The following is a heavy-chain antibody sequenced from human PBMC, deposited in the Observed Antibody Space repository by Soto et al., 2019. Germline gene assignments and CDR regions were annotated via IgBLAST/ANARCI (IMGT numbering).Heavy chain of an antibody. CDR1: GFPLSTSGVA. Sequence: QITLKESGPTLVKPTQTLTLTCTFSGFPLSTSGVAVGWVRQPPGKALEWLALIDWGDNKRYRSSLQSRLTITKYTSKIQVVLTMTTMDPADTGTYYCAHRRPTHLAFDAWGQGALVSVSS. CDR2: IDWGDNK. V-gene: IGHV2-5*02. CDR3: AHRRPTHLAFDA. J-gene: IGHJ4*02.